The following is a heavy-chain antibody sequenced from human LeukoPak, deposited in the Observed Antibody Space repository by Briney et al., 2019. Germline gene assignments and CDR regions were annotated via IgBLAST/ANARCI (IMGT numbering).Heavy chain of an antibody. CDR2: ITSTGTTT. D-gene: IGHD3-16*01. CDR3: ATEYVRTHYFDW. V-gene: IGHV1-46*02. J-gene: IGHJ4*02. CDR1: GYNXNTYH. Sequence: ASVKVSCKASGYNXNTYHMHGVRQAPGQGLEWMGIITSTGTTTICAQKFQGRVTMTRDTSTSTVYMDLSSLRSDDTAVYYCATEYVRTHYFDWWGQGTLVTVSS.